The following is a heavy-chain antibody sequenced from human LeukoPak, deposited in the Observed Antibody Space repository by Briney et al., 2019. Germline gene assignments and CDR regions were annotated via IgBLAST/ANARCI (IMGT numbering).Heavy chain of an antibody. J-gene: IGHJ4*02. CDR1: GDPISGYTDYK. Sequence: KPSETLSLTCTVSGDPISGYTDYKWNWIRQPPGKGLEWIGYVYYHGNTNYNPSLRSRVIISVDTSKNQFSLRLSSVTAADTAVYYCARECSAFDYWGQGALVTVSS. D-gene: IGHD6-25*01. V-gene: IGHV4-61*08. CDR3: ARECSAFDY. CDR2: VYYHGNT.